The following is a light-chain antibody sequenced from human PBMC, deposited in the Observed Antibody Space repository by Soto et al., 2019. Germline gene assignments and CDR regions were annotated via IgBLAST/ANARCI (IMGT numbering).Light chain of an antibody. CDR2: EVS. Sequence: QSALTQPASVSGSPGQSITISCTGTSSDVGSYNLVSWYQQHPGKAPKLMIYEVSKRPSGVSNRFSGSKSGNTASLTISGLQAEEEADYYCCSYAGSSTFRGVFGGGTKLTVL. CDR3: CSYAGSSTFRGV. J-gene: IGLJ2*01. CDR1: SSDVGSYNL. V-gene: IGLV2-23*02.